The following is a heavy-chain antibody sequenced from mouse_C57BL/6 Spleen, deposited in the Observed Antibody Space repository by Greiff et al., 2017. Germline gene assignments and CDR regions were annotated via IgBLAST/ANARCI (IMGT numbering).Heavy chain of an antibody. J-gene: IGHJ2*01. CDR3: ARGEERGFFDY. D-gene: IGHD3-1*01. Sequence: EVKLQESGGGLVKPGGSLKLSCAASGFTFSSYAMSWVRQTPEKRLEWVATISDGGSYTYYPDNVKGRFTISRDNAKNNLYLQMSHLKSEDTAMYYCARGEERGFFDYWGQGTTLTVSS. CDR1: GFTFSSYA. CDR2: ISDGGSYT. V-gene: IGHV5-4*03.